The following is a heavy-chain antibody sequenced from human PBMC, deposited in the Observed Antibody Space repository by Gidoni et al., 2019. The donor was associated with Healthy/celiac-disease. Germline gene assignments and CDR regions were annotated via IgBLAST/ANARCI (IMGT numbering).Heavy chain of an antibody. Sequence: QVQLQESGPGLVKPSETLSLTCAVSGYSISSGYYWAWIRQPPGKGLGWIGSSYHGGSTYYNTALKSRVTISVDTSKNQFTLKLSSGTAADTAVYYCARHDYGDYTTDYWGQGTLVTVSS. V-gene: IGHV4-38-2*01. CDR1: GYSISSGYY. D-gene: IGHD4-17*01. CDR2: SYHGGST. J-gene: IGHJ4*02. CDR3: ARHDYGDYTTDY.